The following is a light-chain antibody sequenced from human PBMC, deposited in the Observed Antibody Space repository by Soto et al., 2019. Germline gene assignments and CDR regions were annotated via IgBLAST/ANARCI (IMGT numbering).Light chain of an antibody. V-gene: IGKV1-6*01. CDR1: QGIRND. CDR3: LQDYNYPYT. CDR2: GAS. Sequence: AIQMTQSPSSLSASVGDRFTITCRASQGIRNDLGWYQQKPGKAPKFLXYGASSLQSGVPSRSSGSGSGTDFTLTINSLQPEDFETYYCLQDYNYPYTFGQGTRLEIK. J-gene: IGKJ5*01.